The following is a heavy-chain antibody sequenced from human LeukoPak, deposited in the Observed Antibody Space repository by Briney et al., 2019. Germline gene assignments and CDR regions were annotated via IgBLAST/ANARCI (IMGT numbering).Heavy chain of an antibody. J-gene: IGHJ3*02. V-gene: IGHV1-69*04. CDR2: IIPILGIA. Sequence: SVKVSCKASGGTFSSYAISWVRQAPGQGLEWMGRIIPILGIANYAQKFQGRVTITADKSTSTAYMELSSLRSEDTAVHYCGILAAAVDAFDIWGQGTMVTVSS. D-gene: IGHD6-13*01. CDR3: GILAAAVDAFDI. CDR1: GGTFSSYA.